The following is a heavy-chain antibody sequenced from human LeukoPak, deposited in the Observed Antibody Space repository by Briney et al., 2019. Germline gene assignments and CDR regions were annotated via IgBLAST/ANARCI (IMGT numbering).Heavy chain of an antibody. CDR3: TKEGGLGYCSTTSCAFAH. Sequence: GGSLRLSCAGSGFSVSDNYMTWVRQAPGKGPEWVSVTYSGGTTYYADSVEGRFTISRDSAKNTLYLQMNSLRTEDTAVYYCTKEGGLGYCSTTSCAFAHWGRGTLVTVSS. D-gene: IGHD2-2*01. CDR1: GFSVSDNY. V-gene: IGHV3-53*01. J-gene: IGHJ4*02. CDR2: TYSGGTT.